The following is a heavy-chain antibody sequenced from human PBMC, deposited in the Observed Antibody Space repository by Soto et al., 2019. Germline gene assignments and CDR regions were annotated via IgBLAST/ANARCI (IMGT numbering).Heavy chain of an antibody. CDR2: IYYSGST. Sequence: QVQLQESGPGLVKPSQTLSLTCTVSGGSISSGGYYWSWIRQHPGKGLEWIGYIYYSGSTYYNPSLKSRVTISVDTSKNQFSLKLSSVTAADTAVYYCARGDPDYYDSSGRNYNPFDYWGQGTLVTVSS. V-gene: IGHV4-31*03. J-gene: IGHJ4*02. CDR1: GGSISSGGYY. D-gene: IGHD3-22*01. CDR3: ARGDPDYYDSSGRNYNPFDY.